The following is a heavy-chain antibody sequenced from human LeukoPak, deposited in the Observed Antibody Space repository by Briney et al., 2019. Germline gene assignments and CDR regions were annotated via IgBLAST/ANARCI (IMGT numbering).Heavy chain of an antibody. CDR2: INPDASST. D-gene: IGHD3-22*01. J-gene: IGHJ4*02. Sequence: PGGSLRLSCAASGFTFSSYWMHWVRQAPGKGLVWVSRINPDASSTKYADSVKGRFTISRDNAKNSLYLQMNSLTVEDTAVYYCASLQYYDSSGYYDWGQGTLVTVSS. CDR3: ASLQYYDSSGYYD. V-gene: IGHV3-74*03. CDR1: GFTFSSYW.